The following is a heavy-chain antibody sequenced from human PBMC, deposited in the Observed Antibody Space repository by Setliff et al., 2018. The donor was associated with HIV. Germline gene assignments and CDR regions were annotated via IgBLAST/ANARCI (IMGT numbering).Heavy chain of an antibody. Sequence: PSETLSLTCTVSGDSISTYYWSWIRQPAGKGLEWIGRIYSSGRTTYNPPLQSRVTISVDTSKNQFSLKLSSVTAADTAVYYCAREKTTLVRGVIIFQIFDYWGQGKLVTVSS. D-gene: IGHD3-10*01. V-gene: IGHV4-4*07. J-gene: IGHJ4*02. CDR3: AREKTTLVRGVIIFQIFDY. CDR2: IYSSGRT. CDR1: GDSISTYY.